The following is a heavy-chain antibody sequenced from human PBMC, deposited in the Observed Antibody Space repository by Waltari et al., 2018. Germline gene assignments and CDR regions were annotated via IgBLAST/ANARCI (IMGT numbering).Heavy chain of an antibody. CDR2: MNPNSGNT. Sequence: QVQLVQSGAEVKKPGASVKVSCKASGSTFTGYYMHWVRQAPGQGLEWMGWMNPNSGNTGYAQKCQGRVTITRNTTISTAYMELSSLRSEDTAVYYCARPYNSSWFDYWGQGTLVTVSS. V-gene: IGHV1-8*03. CDR3: ARPYNSSWFDY. D-gene: IGHD6-13*01. CDR1: GSTFTGYY. J-gene: IGHJ4*02.